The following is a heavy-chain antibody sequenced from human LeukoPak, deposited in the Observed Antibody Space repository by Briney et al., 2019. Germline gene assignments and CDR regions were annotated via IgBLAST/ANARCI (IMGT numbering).Heavy chain of an antibody. V-gene: IGHV3-21*01. J-gene: IGHJ6*03. CDR3: ARGNTIFGVVSNYYYMDV. Sequence: GGSLRLSCAASGFTFSSYNMNWVRQAPGKGLEWVSFISSSSSYIYYADSVKGRFTISRDNAKNSLYLQMNSLRAEDTAVYYCARGNTIFGVVSNYYYMDVWGKGTTVTVSS. CDR2: ISSSSSYI. D-gene: IGHD3-3*01. CDR1: GFTFSSYN.